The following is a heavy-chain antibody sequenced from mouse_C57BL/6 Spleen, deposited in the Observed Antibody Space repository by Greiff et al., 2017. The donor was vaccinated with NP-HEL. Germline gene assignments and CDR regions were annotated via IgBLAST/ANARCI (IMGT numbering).Heavy chain of an antibody. CDR2: ISSGGSYT. CDR1: GFTFSSYG. D-gene: IGHD1-1*01. CDR3: ASHLLLRYYFDY. Sequence: EVQVVESGGDLVKPGGSLKLSCAASGFTFSSYGMSWVRQTPDKRLEWVATISSGGSYTYYPDSVKGRFTISRDNAKNTLYLQMSSLKSEDTAMYYCASHLLLRYYFDYWGQGTTLTVSS. J-gene: IGHJ2*01. V-gene: IGHV5-6*01.